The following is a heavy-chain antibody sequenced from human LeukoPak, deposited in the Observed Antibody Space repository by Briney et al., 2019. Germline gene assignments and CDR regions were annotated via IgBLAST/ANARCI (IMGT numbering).Heavy chain of an antibody. CDR1: GFTFSTYA. D-gene: IGHD2-2*01. J-gene: IGHJ6*03. V-gene: IGHV3-23*01. CDR3: AKGGRDIVVVPATMARYYFYYMDA. CDR2: ISGSGSST. Sequence: GGSLRLSCAASGFTFSTYAMSWVRQAPGKGLEWVSAISGSGSSTYYADSVKGRFTISRDNSKNALYLQMNSLRAEDTAVYYCAKGGRDIVVVPATMARYYFYYMDAWGKGTTVTVSS.